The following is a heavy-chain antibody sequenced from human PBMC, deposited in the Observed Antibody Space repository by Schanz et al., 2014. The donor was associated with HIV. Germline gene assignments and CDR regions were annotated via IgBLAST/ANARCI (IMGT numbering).Heavy chain of an antibody. Sequence: EVQLLESGGGLVQPGGSLRLSCAASGFTFSSYGMSWVRQAPGKGLEWVPVIYSGGSTYYADSVKGRFTFSRDSYSNTLYLQMNSLRAEDTAVYYCAKVATWDYYGMDVWGQGTTVTVSS. J-gene: IGHJ6*02. CDR1: GFTFSSYG. V-gene: IGHV3-23*03. CDR2: IYSGGST. CDR3: AKVATWDYYGMDV.